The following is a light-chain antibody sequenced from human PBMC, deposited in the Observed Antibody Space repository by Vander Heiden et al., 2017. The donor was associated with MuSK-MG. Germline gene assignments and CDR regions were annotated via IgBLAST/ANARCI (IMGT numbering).Light chain of an antibody. V-gene: IGKV1-12*01. Sequence: DIQMTQSPSSVSASVGDKVTITCRASHDINTWLAWYQQKPGKAPKLLIYSASSLQSGVPSRFSGSGSGTDFTLTISGLQPEDVATYYCQQANSFPWTFAQGTKVDIK. CDR1: HDINTW. J-gene: IGKJ1*01. CDR3: QQANSFPWT. CDR2: SAS.